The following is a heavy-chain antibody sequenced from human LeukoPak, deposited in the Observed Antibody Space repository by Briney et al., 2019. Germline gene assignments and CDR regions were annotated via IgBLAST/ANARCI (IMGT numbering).Heavy chain of an antibody. V-gene: IGHV3-53*01. D-gene: IGHD2-15*01. CDR2: IHTGGAT. Sequence: GGSLRLSCEASGFTGSTNFMGWVRQAPGKGLEWVSIIHTGGATYYMESVKGRSSISRDNFKNTLYLQMNSLRAEDTAVYYCARGRGSDWGQGTLVTVSS. CDR3: ARGRGSD. CDR1: GFTGSTNF. J-gene: IGHJ4*02.